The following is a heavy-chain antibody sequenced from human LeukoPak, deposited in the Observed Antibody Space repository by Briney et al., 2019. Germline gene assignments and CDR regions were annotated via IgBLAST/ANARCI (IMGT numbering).Heavy chain of an antibody. V-gene: IGHV4-31*03. J-gene: IGHJ4*02. D-gene: IGHD2-15*01. CDR3: ASYCSGGSCRIDY. Sequence: SQTLSLTCTVSGGSISSGGYYWSWIRQHPGKGLEWIGYIYYSGSTYYNPSLKSRVTISVDTSKNQFSLKLSSVTAADTAMYYCASYCSGGSCRIDYWGQGTLVTVSS. CDR2: IYYSGST. CDR1: GGSISSGGYY.